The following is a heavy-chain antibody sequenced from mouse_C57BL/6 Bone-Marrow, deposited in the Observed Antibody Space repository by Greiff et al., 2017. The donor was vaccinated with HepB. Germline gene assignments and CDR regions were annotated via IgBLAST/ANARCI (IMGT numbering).Heavy chain of an antibody. CDR2: SRNKANDYTT. D-gene: IGHD2-4*01. J-gene: IGHJ4*01. CDR1: GFTFSDFY. V-gene: IGHV7-1*01. CDR3: ARDALYDYDVDYYAMDY. Sequence: EVKLMESGGGLVQSGRSLRLSCATSGFTFSDFYMEWVRQAPGKGLEWIAASRNKANDYTTEYSASVKGRFIVSRDTSQSILYLQMNALRAEDTAIYYCARDALYDYDVDYYAMDYWGQGTSVTVSS.